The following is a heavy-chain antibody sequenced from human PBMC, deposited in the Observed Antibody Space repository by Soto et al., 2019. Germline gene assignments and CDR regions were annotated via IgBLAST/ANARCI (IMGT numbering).Heavy chain of an antibody. J-gene: IGHJ4*02. CDR1: GYTFTSYG. CDR3: ARGEFSSSWYRESHFDS. D-gene: IGHD6-13*01. Sequence: ASVKVSCKASGYTFTSYGISWVRQAPGQGLEWMGWISAYNGNTNYAQKLQGRVTISVDTARNQFSLNLRSVTAADTAVYYCARGEFSSSWYRESHFDSWGQGTLVTVSS. CDR2: ISAYNGNT. V-gene: IGHV1-18*04.